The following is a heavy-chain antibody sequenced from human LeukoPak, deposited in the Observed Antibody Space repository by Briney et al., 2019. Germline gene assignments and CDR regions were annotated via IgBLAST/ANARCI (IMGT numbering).Heavy chain of an antibody. CDR2: ISAYNGNT. CDR3: ARVFYASGSSHFDY. V-gene: IGHV1-18*01. CDR1: GYTFTSYG. D-gene: IGHD3-16*01. Sequence: ASVKVSCKASGYTFTSYGISWVRQAPGQGLEWMGWISAYNGNTNYAQKLQGRVTTTTDTSTSTAYMELRSLSSDDTAVYYCARVFYASGSSHFDYWGQGTLVTVSS. J-gene: IGHJ4*02.